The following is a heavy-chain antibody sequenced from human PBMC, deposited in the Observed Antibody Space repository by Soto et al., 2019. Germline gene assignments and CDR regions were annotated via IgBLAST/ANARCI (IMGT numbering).Heavy chain of an antibody. J-gene: IGHJ4*02. CDR3: AICPLAAPPDL. CDR2: INPDNGDT. Sequence: QVQLVQSGAEVKKPGASVKVSCKASGSTFSTDSINWVRQAPGQGLEWMGWINPDNGDTHYVQKIRGRVTMTTDRSTSTAYMELRRLRSDDTAVYYCAICPLAAPPDLWGQGTLVTVSS. V-gene: IGHV1-18*01. CDR1: GSTFSTDS. D-gene: IGHD2-2*01.